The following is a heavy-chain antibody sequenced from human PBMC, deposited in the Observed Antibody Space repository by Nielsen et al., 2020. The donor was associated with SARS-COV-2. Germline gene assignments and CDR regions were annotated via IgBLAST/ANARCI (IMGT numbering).Heavy chain of an antibody. CDR2: ISRSGSII. J-gene: IGHJ5*02. CDR3: AGPAS. D-gene: IGHD2-2*01. Sequence: SLNISRLLSLFSFSYYSMSFIRHSPGKRLLWVSYISRSGSIIQHPDSVKGRFTISRDNAKNSLHLQMDNLRVEDTAVYYCAGPASWGQGTLVTVSS. V-gene: IGHV3-11*01. CDR1: LFSFSYYS.